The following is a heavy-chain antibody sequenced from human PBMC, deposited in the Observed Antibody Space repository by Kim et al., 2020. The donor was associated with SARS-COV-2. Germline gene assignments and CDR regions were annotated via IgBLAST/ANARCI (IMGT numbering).Heavy chain of an antibody. D-gene: IGHD1-1*01. CDR3: ARKLERQPNFDY. Sequence: SETLSLTCAVYGGSFSGYYWSWIRQPPGKGLEWIGEINHSGSTNYNPSLKSRVTISVDTSKNQFSLKLSSVTAADTAVYYCARKLERQPNFDYWGQGTLVTVSS. CDR1: GGSFSGYY. J-gene: IGHJ4*02. CDR2: INHSGST. V-gene: IGHV4-34*01.